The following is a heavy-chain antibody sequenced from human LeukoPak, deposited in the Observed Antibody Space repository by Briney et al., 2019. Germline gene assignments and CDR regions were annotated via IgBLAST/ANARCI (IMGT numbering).Heavy chain of an antibody. CDR1: GFTFSSYW. CDR3: ARDLHGYPEPRAFDI. V-gene: IGHV3-7*01. Sequence: GGSLRLSCAASGFTFSSYWMSWVRQAPGKGLEWVANIKQDGSEKYYVDSVKGRFTISRDNAKNSLYLQMNSLRAEDTAVYYCARDLHGYPEPRAFDIWGQGAMVTVSS. CDR2: IKQDGSEK. D-gene: IGHD5-24*01. J-gene: IGHJ3*02.